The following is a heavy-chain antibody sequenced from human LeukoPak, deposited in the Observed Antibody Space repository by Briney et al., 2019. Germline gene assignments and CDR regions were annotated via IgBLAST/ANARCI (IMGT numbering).Heavy chain of an antibody. CDR3: ARHPERYSYFDY. D-gene: IGHD5-18*01. CDR1: AGSISSSSYY. Sequence: SETLSLTCTVSAGSISSSSYYWGWIRQPPGKGLEWIGSIYYTGSAYYNPSLKSRATMSVDTSKNQFSLRLSSVTAADTAVYSCARHPERYSYFDYWGQGTLVTVSS. J-gene: IGHJ4*02. V-gene: IGHV4-39*01. CDR2: IYYTGSA.